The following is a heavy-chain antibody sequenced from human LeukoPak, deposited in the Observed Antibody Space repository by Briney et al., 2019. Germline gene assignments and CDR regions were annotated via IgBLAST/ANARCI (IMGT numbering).Heavy chain of an antibody. D-gene: IGHD4-17*01. J-gene: IGHJ5*02. CDR3: AKDTVTTSGYFDP. CDR2: IKEDGSEK. Sequence: PGGSLRLSCAASGFTFSSYWMSWVRQAPGNGLEWVANIKEDGSEKYYLDSVKGRLTISRDNAKNSLYLQMNSLRVDDTAVYYCAKDTVTTSGYFDPWGQGTLVTVSS. CDR1: GFTFSSYW. V-gene: IGHV3-7*03.